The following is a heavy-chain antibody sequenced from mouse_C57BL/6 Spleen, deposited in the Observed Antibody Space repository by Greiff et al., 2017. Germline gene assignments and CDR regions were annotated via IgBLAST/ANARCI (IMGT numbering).Heavy chain of an antibody. Sequence: EVMLVESGGGLVKPGGSLKLSCAASGFTFSSYAMSWVRQTPEKRLEWVATISDGGSYTYYPDNVKGRFTISRDNAKNNLYLQMSHLKSEDTAMYYCARADYDYDVPAYWGQGTLVTVSA. J-gene: IGHJ3*01. CDR3: ARADYDYDVPAY. V-gene: IGHV5-4*03. CDR1: GFTFSSYA. CDR2: ISDGGSYT. D-gene: IGHD2-4*01.